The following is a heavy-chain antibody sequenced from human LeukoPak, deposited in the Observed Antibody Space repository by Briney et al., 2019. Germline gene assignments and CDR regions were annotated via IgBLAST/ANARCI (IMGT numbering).Heavy chain of an antibody. CDR1: GYTFTGYY. CDR3: ARGSRYCSGGSCSDMDV. J-gene: IGHJ6*03. Sequence: ASVKVSCKASGYTFTGYYMHWVRQAPGQGLEWMGWINPDSGGTNYAQKFQGRVTMTRDTSISTAYMELSRLRSDDTAVYYCARGSRYCSGGSCSDMDVWGKGTTVTVSS. D-gene: IGHD2-15*01. CDR2: INPDSGGT. V-gene: IGHV1-2*02.